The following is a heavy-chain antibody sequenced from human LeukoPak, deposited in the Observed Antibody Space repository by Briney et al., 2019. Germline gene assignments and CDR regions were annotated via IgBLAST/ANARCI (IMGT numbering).Heavy chain of an antibody. J-gene: IGHJ5*02. V-gene: IGHV3-30*14. D-gene: IGHD1-1*01. CDR2: ISHDGSTK. CDR3: ATELAFPGTFDP. Sequence: PGRSLRLSCEASGFTFSSCPMFWVRQAPGKGPEWVAMISHDGSTKHYADTVKGRFTISRDNSKDTFSLQLNGLRAVDSGVYYCATELAFPGTFDPWGQGTLVIVSS. CDR1: GFTFSSCP.